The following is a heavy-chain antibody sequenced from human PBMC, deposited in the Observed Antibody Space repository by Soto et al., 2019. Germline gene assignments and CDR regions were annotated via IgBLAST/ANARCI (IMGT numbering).Heavy chain of an antibody. CDR1: GYTFTTYG. J-gene: IGHJ6*02. CDR2: ISAYHGDT. D-gene: IGHD6-13*01. Sequence: QVQLVQSGDEVKKPGASVKVSCKASGYTFTTYGISWVRQAPGQGLEWMGWISAYHGDTKYAQNVQDRVSMTTDTPTSTAYMELRSLRSDDTAVYYCAREGSWPYYYYGMDVWGQGTTVTVSS. V-gene: IGHV1-18*01. CDR3: AREGSWPYYYYGMDV.